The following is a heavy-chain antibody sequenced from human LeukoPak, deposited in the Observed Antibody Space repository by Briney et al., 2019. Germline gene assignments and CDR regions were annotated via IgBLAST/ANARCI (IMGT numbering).Heavy chain of an antibody. V-gene: IGHV3-13*01. CDR2: IGTAGDT. CDR3: ARDSGSYYRPSLWRVSYYYGMDV. J-gene: IGHJ6*02. Sequence: GGSLRLSCAASGFTFSSYDMHWVRQATGKGLEWVSAIGTAGDTYYPGSVKGRFTISRENAKNSLYLQMNSLRAEDTAVYYCARDSGSYYRPSLWRVSYYYGMDVWGQGTTVTVSS. D-gene: IGHD1-26*01. CDR1: GFTFSSYD.